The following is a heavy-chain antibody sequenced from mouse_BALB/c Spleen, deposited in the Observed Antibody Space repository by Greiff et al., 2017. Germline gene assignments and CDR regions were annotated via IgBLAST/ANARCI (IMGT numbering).Heavy chain of an antibody. CDR2: ISYSGST. CDR1: GYSITSDYA. J-gene: IGHJ4*01. Sequence: EVKLQQSGPGLVKPSQSLSLTCTVTGYSITSDYAWNWIRQFPGNKLEWMGYISYSGSTSYNPSLKSRISITRDTSKNQFFLQLNSVTTEDTATYYCARISSFYYYAMDYWGQGTSVTVSS. D-gene: IGHD1-1*01. V-gene: IGHV3-2*02. CDR3: ARISSFYYYAMDY.